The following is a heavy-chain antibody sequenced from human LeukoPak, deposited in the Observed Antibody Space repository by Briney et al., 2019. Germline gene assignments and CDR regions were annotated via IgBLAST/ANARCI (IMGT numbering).Heavy chain of an antibody. Sequence: EASVKVSCKASGYTFTSYGISWVRQAPGQGLEWMGWISAYNGNTNYAQKLQGRVTMTTDTSTSTAYMELRSLRSDDTAVYYCAREWGIAVAGSIRSYWYFDLWGRGTLVTVSS. CDR1: GYTFTSYG. CDR2: ISAYNGNT. J-gene: IGHJ2*01. V-gene: IGHV1-18*01. D-gene: IGHD6-19*01. CDR3: AREWGIAVAGSIRSYWYFDL.